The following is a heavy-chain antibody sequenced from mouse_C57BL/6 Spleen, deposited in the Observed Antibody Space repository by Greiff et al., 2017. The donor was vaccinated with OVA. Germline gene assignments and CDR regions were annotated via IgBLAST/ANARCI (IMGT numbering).Heavy chain of an antibody. Sequence: EVQRVESGGGLVQPGGSMKLSCVASGFTFSNYWMNWVRQSPEKGLEWVAQIRLKSDNYATHYAESVKGRFTISRDDSKSSVYLQMNNLRAEDTGIYYCTGGTVVPFAYWGQGTLVTVSA. V-gene: IGHV6-3*01. CDR2: IRLKSDNYAT. CDR1: GFTFSNYW. D-gene: IGHD1-1*01. CDR3: TGGTVVPFAY. J-gene: IGHJ3*01.